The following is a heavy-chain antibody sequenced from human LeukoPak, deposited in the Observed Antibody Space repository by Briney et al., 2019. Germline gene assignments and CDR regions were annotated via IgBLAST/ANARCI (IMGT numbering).Heavy chain of an antibody. Sequence: GGSLRLSCVTSGFAFKSYWVNWVRQAPGKGLEWVANINEDGSEKYYMDSVRGRFTISRDTAKNSLYLQMNSLRVEGTAVYYCARGDYDSGNYYPNFDYWGQGTLVTVSS. V-gene: IGHV3-7*01. CDR3: ARGDYDSGNYYPNFDY. J-gene: IGHJ4*02. CDR2: INEDGSEK. CDR1: GFAFKSYW. D-gene: IGHD3-10*01.